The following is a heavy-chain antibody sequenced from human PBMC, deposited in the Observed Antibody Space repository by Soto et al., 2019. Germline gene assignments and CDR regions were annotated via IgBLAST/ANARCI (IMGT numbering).Heavy chain of an antibody. CDR2: IYYSGST. Sequence: SETLSLTCTVSGGSISSYYWSWIRRPPGKGLEWIGYIYYSGSTNYNPSLKSRVTISVDTSKNQFSLKLSSVTAADTAVYYCARGGMAKNGYYYGMDVWGQGTTVTVSS. CDR1: GGSISSYY. D-gene: IGHD3-16*01. V-gene: IGHV4-59*01. CDR3: ARGGMAKNGYYYGMDV. J-gene: IGHJ6*02.